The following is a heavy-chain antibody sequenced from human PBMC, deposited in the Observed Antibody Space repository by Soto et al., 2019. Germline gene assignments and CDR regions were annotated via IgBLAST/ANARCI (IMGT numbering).Heavy chain of an antibody. CDR3: ARGRYSSSSYYYYGMDV. CDR2: IYYTGST. CDR1: GGSINSYY. Sequence: PSETLSLTCTVSGGSINSYYWSWIRQSPGKGLEWIGQIYYTGSTNYNPSLKSRVTISVDRSKNQFSLKLSSVTAADTAVYYCARGRYSSSSYYYYGMDVWGQGTTVTVSS. D-gene: IGHD6-6*01. J-gene: IGHJ6*02. V-gene: IGHV4-59*12.